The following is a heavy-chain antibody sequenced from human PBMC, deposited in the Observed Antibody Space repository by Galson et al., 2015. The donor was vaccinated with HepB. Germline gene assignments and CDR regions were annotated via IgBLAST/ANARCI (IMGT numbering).Heavy chain of an antibody. CDR2: IYYSGST. V-gene: IGHV4-59*08. D-gene: IGHD3-10*01. CDR1: GGSISSYY. J-gene: IGHJ3*02. CDR3: ARHQLIWFGELSGAFDI. Sequence: ETLSLTCTVSGGSISSYYWSWVRQPPGKGLEWIGYIYYSGSTNYNPSLKSRVTISVDTSKNQFSLKLSSVTAADTAVYYCARHQLIWFGELSGAFDIWGQGTMVTVSS.